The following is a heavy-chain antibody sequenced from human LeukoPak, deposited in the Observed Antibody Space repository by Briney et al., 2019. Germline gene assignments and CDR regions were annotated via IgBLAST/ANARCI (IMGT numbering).Heavy chain of an antibody. CDR1: GGSFSGYY. CDR2: INHSGST. Sequence: SETLSLTCAVYGGSFSGYYWSWIRQPPGKGLEWIGEINHSGSTNYNPSLKSRVTISVDTSKNQSSLKLSSVTAADTAVYYCATRLRSALDYWGQGTLVTVSS. D-gene: IGHD3-3*01. J-gene: IGHJ4*02. V-gene: IGHV4-34*01. CDR3: ATRLRSALDY.